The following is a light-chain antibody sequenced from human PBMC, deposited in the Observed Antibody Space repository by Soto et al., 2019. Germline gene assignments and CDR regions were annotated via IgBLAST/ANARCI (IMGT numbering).Light chain of an antibody. CDR2: GNS. J-gene: IGLJ2*01. V-gene: IGLV1-40*01. Sequence: QSVLTQPPSVSGAPGQRVTISCTGSSSNIGAGYDVHWYQQLPGTAPKLLIYGNSNRPSGVPDRFSVSKSGTSASLAITGLQAEDEAEYYCQSYDSSLSGSRFGGGTKVTVL. CDR3: QSYDSSLSGSR. CDR1: SSNIGAGYD.